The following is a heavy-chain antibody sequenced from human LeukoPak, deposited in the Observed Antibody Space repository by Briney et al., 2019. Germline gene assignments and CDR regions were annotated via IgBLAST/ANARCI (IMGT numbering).Heavy chain of an antibody. J-gene: IGHJ4*02. CDR1: GLTVSSYE. CDR2: ISSDGGST. V-gene: IGHV3-64*02. CDR3: ARSNNIVGATCFDY. Sequence: GGSLRLSCVGSGLTVSSYEMIWVRQAPGKGLEYISSISSDGGSTYYADSVKGRFTISRDNSKNTLYLQMGRLRAEDMAVYYCARSNNIVGATCFDYWGQGTLVTVSS. D-gene: IGHD1-26*01.